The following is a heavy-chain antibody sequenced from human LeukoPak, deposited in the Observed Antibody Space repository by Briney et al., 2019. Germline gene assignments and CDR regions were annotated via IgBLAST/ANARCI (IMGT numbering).Heavy chain of an antibody. CDR2: VYYSGSN. Sequence: PSETLSLTCTVSGYSISSGYYWGWIRQSPGKGLEWIGSVYYSGSNLDNPSLKSRVFISVDTSKNHVSLRLSSVTAADTAVYYCVRDSSGTLAFDIWGQGTMVTVSS. J-gene: IGHJ3*02. CDR3: VRDSSGTLAFDI. D-gene: IGHD6-25*01. CDR1: GYSISSGYY. V-gene: IGHV4-38-2*02.